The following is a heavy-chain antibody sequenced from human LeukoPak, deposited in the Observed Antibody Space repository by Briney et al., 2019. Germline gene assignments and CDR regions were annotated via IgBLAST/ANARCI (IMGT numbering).Heavy chain of an antibody. V-gene: IGHV3-74*01. CDR2: INDDGSAT. J-gene: IGHJ3*02. D-gene: IGHD3-22*01. CDR3: AKGAYYYDSSGYYQVDAFDI. CDR1: GFTFSNYW. Sequence: GGSLRLSCAASGFTFSNYWMHWVRQVPGKGLVWVSRINDDGSATFYADSVKGRFTISRDNSKNTLYLQMNSLRAEDTAVYYCAKGAYYYDSSGYYQVDAFDIWGQGTMVTVSS.